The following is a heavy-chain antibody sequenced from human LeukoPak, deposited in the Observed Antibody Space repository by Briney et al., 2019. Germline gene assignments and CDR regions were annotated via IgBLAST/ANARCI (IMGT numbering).Heavy chain of an antibody. V-gene: IGHV4-59*01. Sequence: SETLSLTCTVSGGSLSSSYWSWIRQPPGKGLQWIGYIYYSGSTNYNPSFKSRITISLDTSKNQFSLKLSSVTAADAAVYYCASSAGGGDFLYDYWGQGTLVTVSS. CDR3: ASSAGGGDFLYDY. D-gene: IGHD2-21*02. J-gene: IGHJ4*02. CDR1: GGSLSSSY. CDR2: IYYSGST.